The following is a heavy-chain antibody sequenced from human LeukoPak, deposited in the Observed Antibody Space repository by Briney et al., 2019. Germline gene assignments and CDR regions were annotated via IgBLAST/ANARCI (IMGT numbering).Heavy chain of an antibody. CDR3: ARDRVVPAAMDYYYGMDV. CDR1: GDSVSSNSAA. CDR2: TYYRSKWYN. J-gene: IGHJ6*02. D-gene: IGHD2-2*01. V-gene: IGHV6-1*01. Sequence: SQTLSLTCAISGDSVSSNSAAWNWIRQSPSRGLEWLGRTYYRSKWYNDYAVSVKSRIAINPDTSKNQFSLQLNSVTPEDTAVYYCARDRVVPAAMDYYYGMDVWGQGTTVTVSS.